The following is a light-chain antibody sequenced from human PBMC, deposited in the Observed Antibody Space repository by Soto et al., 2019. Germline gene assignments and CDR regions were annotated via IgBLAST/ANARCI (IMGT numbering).Light chain of an antibody. J-gene: IGKJ2*01. CDR2: DAS. V-gene: IGKV3-11*01. Sequence: EIVLTQSPATLSLSPGERATLSCRASQSVSFYLAWYQHKPGQAPRLLISDASNRATGIPARFSSSGSGTDFTLTISSLEPEDFAVYYCQQRSDWPPYTFGQGTKLEIK. CDR1: QSVSFY. CDR3: QQRSDWPPYT.